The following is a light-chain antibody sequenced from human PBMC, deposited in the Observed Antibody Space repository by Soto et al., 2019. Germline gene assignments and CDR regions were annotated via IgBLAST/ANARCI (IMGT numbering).Light chain of an antibody. J-gene: IGKJ2*01. CDR3: QQYGSSPPYT. CDR2: GAS. V-gene: IGKV3-20*01. Sequence: EIVLTQSPGTLSLSPGERATLSCRASQSVSSSYLGWYQHKPGQPPRLLMYGASSRATGIPDRFSGSGSGTDFPLIIIRLEPDDFAVYYCQQYGSSPPYTFGQGTKLEIK. CDR1: QSVSSSY.